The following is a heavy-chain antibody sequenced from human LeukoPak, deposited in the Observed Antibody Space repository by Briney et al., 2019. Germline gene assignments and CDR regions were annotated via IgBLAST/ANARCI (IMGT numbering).Heavy chain of an antibody. CDR1: GYTFTSYY. V-gene: IGHV1-46*01. CDR2: INPSGGST. D-gene: IGHD5-12*01. J-gene: IGHJ6*02. CDR3: ARDSGYDATLDYCYYGMDV. Sequence: ASVKVSCKASGYTFTSYYMHWVRQAPGQGLEWMGIINPSGGSTSYAQKFQGRVTMTRDTSTSTVYMELSSLRSEDTAVYYCARDSGYDATLDYCYYGMDVWGQGTTVTVSS.